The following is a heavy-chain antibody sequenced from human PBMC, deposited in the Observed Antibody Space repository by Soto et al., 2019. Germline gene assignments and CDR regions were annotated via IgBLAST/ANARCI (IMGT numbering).Heavy chain of an antibody. J-gene: IGHJ1*01. D-gene: IGHD3-22*01. CDR2: IYYSGST. CDR1: GGSISSYY. CDR3: ARDETDYSDSSGYSPAYFQP. Sequence: QVQLQESGPGLVKPSETLSLTCTVSGGSISSYYWSWIRQPPGKGLEWIGYIYYSGSTNYNPSLNRRVTQSVDTSKNQFSLKLSSVTAAVTVVYYCARDETDYSDSSGYSPAYFQPWGQGTLVTVSS. V-gene: IGHV4-59*01.